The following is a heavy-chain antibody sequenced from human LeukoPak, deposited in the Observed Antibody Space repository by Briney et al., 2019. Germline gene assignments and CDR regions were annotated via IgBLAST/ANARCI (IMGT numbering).Heavy chain of an antibody. CDR3: ARDLRGSYYRDYFDY. V-gene: IGHV4-59*01. D-gene: IGHD1-26*01. J-gene: IGHJ4*02. Sequence: SETLSLTCTVSGGSISSYYWSWIRQPPGKGLEWIGYIYYSGSTNYNPSLKSRVTISVDTSKNQFSLKLSSVTAADTAVYYCARDLRGSYYRDYFDYWGQGTLVTVSS. CDR2: IYYSGST. CDR1: GGSISSYY.